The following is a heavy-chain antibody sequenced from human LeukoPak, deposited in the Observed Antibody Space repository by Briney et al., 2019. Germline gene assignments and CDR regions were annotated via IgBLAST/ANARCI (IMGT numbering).Heavy chain of an antibody. J-gene: IGHJ4*02. Sequence: GGSLRLSCVASGFTVSSAWMSWVRQAPGKVLEWVGRIKCKTEGGTTEYAAPVKGRFTISRDDSKNTLYLRMNSLKTEDTALYYCTTNTAFDYWGQGTLVTVSS. CDR3: TTNTAFDY. CDR2: IKCKTEGGTT. D-gene: IGHD5-18*01. CDR1: GFTVSSAW. V-gene: IGHV3-15*01.